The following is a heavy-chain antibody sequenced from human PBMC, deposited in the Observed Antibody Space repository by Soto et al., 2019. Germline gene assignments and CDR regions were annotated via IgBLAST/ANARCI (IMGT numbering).Heavy chain of an antibody. CDR3: ARGRNPLIRITMVRGATDKEYYYYGMDV. V-gene: IGHV1-69*13. CDR1: GGTFSSYA. Sequence: GASVKVSCKASGGTFSSYAISWVRQAPGQGLEWMGGIIPIFGTANYAQKFQGRVTITADESTSTAYMELSSLGSEDTAVYYCARGRNPLIRITMVRGATDKEYYYYGMDVWGQGTTVTVSS. J-gene: IGHJ6*02. CDR2: IIPIFGTA. D-gene: IGHD3-10*01.